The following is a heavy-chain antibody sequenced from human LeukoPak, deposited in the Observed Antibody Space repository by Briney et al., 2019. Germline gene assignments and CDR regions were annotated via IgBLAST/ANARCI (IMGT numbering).Heavy chain of an antibody. V-gene: IGHV1-18*01. Sequence: ASVKVSCKASGYTFTSYGISWVRQAPGQGLEWMGWISAYNGNTNYAQKLQGRVTMTTDTSTSTAYMELRSLRSDDTAVYYCARVQVYRVYYYYMDVWGKGTTVTVSS. CDR1: GYTFTSYG. CDR2: ISAYNGNT. CDR3: ARVQVYRVYYYYMDV. J-gene: IGHJ6*03. D-gene: IGHD4-11*01.